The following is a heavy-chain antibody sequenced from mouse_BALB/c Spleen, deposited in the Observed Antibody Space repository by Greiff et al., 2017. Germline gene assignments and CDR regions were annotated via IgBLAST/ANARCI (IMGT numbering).Heavy chain of an antibody. Sequence: QVQLQQSGAELAKPGASVKMSCKASGYTFTSYWMHWVKQRPGQGLEWIGYINPSTGYTEYNQKFKDKATLTADKSSSTAYMQLSSLTSEDSAVYYCARVDDAMDYWGQGTSVTVSS. CDR2: INPSTGYT. CDR3: ARVDDAMDY. CDR1: GYTFTSYW. V-gene: IGHV1-7*01. J-gene: IGHJ4*01.